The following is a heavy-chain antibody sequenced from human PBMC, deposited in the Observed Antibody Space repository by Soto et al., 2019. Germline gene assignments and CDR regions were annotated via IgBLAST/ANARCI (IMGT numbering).Heavy chain of an antibody. CDR1: GFTFGDYA. J-gene: IGHJ4*02. Sequence: GGSLRLSCTASGFTFGDYAMSWFRQAPGKGLEWVGFIRSKAYGGTTEYAASVKGRFTISRDDSKSIAYLQMNSLKTEDTAVYYCTRDRFGYYYDSSGTGYWGQGTLVTVSS. CDR2: IRSKAYGGTT. D-gene: IGHD3-22*01. CDR3: TRDRFGYYYDSSGTGY. V-gene: IGHV3-49*03.